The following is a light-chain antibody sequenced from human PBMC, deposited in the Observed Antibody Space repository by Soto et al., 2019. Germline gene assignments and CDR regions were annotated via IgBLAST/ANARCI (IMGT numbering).Light chain of an antibody. CDR2: AAS. CDR1: QSISSY. V-gene: IGKV1-39*01. Sequence: DIHMTQSASSLSASVGDRVTITCRASQSISSYLNWYQQKPGKAPKLLIYAASSLQSGVPSRFSGSGSGTDFTLTISSLQPEDFATYYCQQSYSTPITFGQGTRLEIK. J-gene: IGKJ5*01. CDR3: QQSYSTPIT.